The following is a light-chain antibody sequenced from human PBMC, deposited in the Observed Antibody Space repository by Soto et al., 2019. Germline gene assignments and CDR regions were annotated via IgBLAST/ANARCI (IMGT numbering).Light chain of an antibody. CDR1: SSDVGGYNY. CDR3: SSYTSSSTSRYV. Sequence: QSALTQPASVSGSPGQSITISCTGTSSDVGGYNYVSWYQQHPGKAPKLMIYDVSNRPSGVSNRFSGSKSGNTASLTISGLQAEDEADYYCSSYTSSSTSRYVFVTGTKVTVL. V-gene: IGLV2-14*01. CDR2: DVS. J-gene: IGLJ1*01.